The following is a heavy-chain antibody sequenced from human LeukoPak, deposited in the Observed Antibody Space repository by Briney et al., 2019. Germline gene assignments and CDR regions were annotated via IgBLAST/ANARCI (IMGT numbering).Heavy chain of an antibody. J-gene: IGHJ3*02. D-gene: IGHD6-19*01. V-gene: IGHV3-21*01. Sequence: PGGFLRLSCAASGFTFSSYTMSWVRQAPGKGLEWVSSISSSSSYIYYADSVKGRFTISRDNAKNSLYLQMNSLGAEDTAVYYCARSTVAATVAFDIWGQGTMVTVSS. CDR3: ARSTVAATVAFDI. CDR1: GFTFSSYT. CDR2: ISSSSSYI.